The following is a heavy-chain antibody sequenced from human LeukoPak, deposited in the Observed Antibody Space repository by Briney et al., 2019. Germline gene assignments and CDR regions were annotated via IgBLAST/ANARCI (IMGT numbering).Heavy chain of an antibody. J-gene: IGHJ4*02. CDR3: ARGINTPLGVVPAAHDDY. Sequence: ASVKVSRKASGYTFTSYGISWVRQAPGQGLEWMGWISAYNGNTNYAQKLQGRVTMTTDASTSTAYMELRSLRSDDTAVYYCARGINTPLGVVPAAHDDYWGQGTLVTVSS. D-gene: IGHD2-2*01. CDR2: ISAYNGNT. V-gene: IGHV1-18*01. CDR1: GYTFTSYG.